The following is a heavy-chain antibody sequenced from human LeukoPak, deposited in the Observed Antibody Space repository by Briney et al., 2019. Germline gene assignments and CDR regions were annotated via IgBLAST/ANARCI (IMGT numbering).Heavy chain of an antibody. Sequence: GGSLRLSCAASGFTFSSYEMTWVRQAPGKGLEWVSYISSSGSTIYYADSVKGRFTISRDNAKNSLYLQMNSLRTEDTAVYYGARASRGAVFDYWGQGTLVTVSS. V-gene: IGHV3-48*03. CDR1: GFTFSSYE. J-gene: IGHJ4*02. D-gene: IGHD3-10*01. CDR3: ARASRGAVFDY. CDR2: ISSSGSTI.